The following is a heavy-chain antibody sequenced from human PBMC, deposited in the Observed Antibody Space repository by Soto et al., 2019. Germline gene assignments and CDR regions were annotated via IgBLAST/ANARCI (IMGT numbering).Heavy chain of an antibody. D-gene: IGHD3-10*01. Sequence: QVHLVESGGGVVQPGRSLRLSCAASGFTFSSYGMHWVRQAPGKGLEWVAVISFDGNTIYYADSVKGRFTISRDNSKNTMDLQMNSLRAEDTAVYFCVRELRKLLWFGEFLGWGQGTLVTVSS. CDR1: GFTFSSYG. CDR3: VRELRKLLWFGEFLG. CDR2: ISFDGNTI. V-gene: IGHV3-30*03. J-gene: IGHJ4*02.